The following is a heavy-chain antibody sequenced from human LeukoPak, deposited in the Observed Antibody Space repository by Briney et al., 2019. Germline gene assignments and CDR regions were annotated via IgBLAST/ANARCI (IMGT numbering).Heavy chain of an antibody. D-gene: IGHD3-3*01. Sequence: GGSLRLSCAASGLTFSSYSMNWVRQAPGKGLEWVSSISSSSSNIYYADSVKGRFTISRDNDKNSLYLQMNSLRAEDTAVYYCARGTGTIFGVVIKRNWFDPWGQGTLVTVSS. J-gene: IGHJ5*02. CDR1: GLTFSSYS. CDR2: ISSSSSNI. CDR3: ARGTGTIFGVVIKRNWFDP. V-gene: IGHV3-21*01.